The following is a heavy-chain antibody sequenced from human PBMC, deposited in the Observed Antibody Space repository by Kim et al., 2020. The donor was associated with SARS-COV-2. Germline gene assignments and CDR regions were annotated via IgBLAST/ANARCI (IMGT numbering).Heavy chain of an antibody. CDR3: ARGLTPPGSHYVDYYYFGM. J-gene: IGHJ6*01. D-gene: IGHD3-10*01. Sequence: DSVKVSCKASGYTFTNYAVHWVRQAPGQRPERMGWINPDNGFTKYSPKFDNRVTFTRDSSATTAYMDLSSPTDKDTAVYYWARGLTPPGSHYVDYYYFGM. CDR1: GYTFTNYA. CDR2: INPDNGFT. V-gene: IGHV1-3*01.